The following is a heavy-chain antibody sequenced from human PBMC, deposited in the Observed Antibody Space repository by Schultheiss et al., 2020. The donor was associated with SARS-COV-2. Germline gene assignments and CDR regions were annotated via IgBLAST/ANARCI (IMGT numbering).Heavy chain of an antibody. CDR2: IYTSGST. CDR3: ARGVYGDYYFDY. D-gene: IGHD4-17*01. V-gene: IGHV4-59*10. Sequence: SETLSLTCAVYGGSFSGYYWSWIRQHPGKGLEWIGRIYTSGSTNYNPSLKSRVTMSVDTSKNQFSLKLSSVTAADTAVYYCARGVYGDYYFDYWGQGTLVTVSS. CDR1: GGSFSGYY. J-gene: IGHJ4*02.